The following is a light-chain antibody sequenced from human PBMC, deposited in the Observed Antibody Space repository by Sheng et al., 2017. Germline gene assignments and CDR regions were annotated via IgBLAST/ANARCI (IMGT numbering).Light chain of an antibody. CDR1: QSVFSN. CDR3: QQYNSSPPYT. CDR2: GAS. J-gene: IGKJ2*01. Sequence: ETVMTQSPATLSVSPGERATLSCRASQSVFSNLAWYQQKPGQAPRLLIYGASTRATGIPARISGSGSGTDFTLTISRLEPEDFAVYYCQQYNSSPPYTFGQGTKLEIK. V-gene: IGKV3D-15*01.